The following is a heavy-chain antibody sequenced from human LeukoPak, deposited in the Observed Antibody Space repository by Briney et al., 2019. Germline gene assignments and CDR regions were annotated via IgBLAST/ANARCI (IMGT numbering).Heavy chain of an antibody. Sequence: PGGSLRLSCAASGFTFSDYAMHWVRQAPGKGLEWVAVISKDGSDKNYPGSVRGRFTISRDNSKNTIYLQMDSLRAEDTAIYYCARDYWWNYDYWGQGTLVTVSS. CDR1: GFTFSDYA. D-gene: IGHD1-7*01. CDR3: ARDYWWNYDY. J-gene: IGHJ4*02. CDR2: ISKDGSDK. V-gene: IGHV3-30-3*01.